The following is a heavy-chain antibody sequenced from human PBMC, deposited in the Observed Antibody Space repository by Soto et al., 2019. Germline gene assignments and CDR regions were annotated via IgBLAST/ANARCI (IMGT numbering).Heavy chain of an antibody. V-gene: IGHV3-30*03. J-gene: IGHJ4*02. D-gene: IGHD3-10*01. CDR3: ASGEGRYSHDTRFDY. CDR2: ISNGGSDK. CDR1: GFIFSNHG. Sequence: QMQLVESGGGAVQPGRSLRLSCAASGFIFSNHGIHWVRQAPGKGLEWVADISNGGSDKWYADSVKGRFTISRDNSKNTVSLQMNGLRLEDTAVYYCASGEGRYSHDTRFDYWGQGTLVTVSS.